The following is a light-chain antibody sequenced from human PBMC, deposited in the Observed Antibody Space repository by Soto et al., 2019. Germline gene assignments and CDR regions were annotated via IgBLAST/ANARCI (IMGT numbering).Light chain of an antibody. V-gene: IGLV2-14*01. CDR2: EVS. CDR1: SSDLGGYSY. CDR3: SSYTSSDTLV. J-gene: IGLJ1*01. Sequence: QSVLTHPASVSGSPGQSITVSCTGTSSDLGGYSYVSWYQHHPGKAPKLMIYEVSNRPSGVSNRFSGSKSGNTASLTISGLQAEDEADYYCSSYTSSDTLVFGTGTKVTVL.